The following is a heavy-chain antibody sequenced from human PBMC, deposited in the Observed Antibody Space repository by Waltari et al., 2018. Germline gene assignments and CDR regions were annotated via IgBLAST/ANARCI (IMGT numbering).Heavy chain of an antibody. CDR1: GYSFTKNW. CDR3: ARRGDTSMVKGAVDI. D-gene: IGHD5-18*01. V-gene: IGHV5-51*01. CDR2: NGPGDSDT. Sequence: ELQLVQSGAEVKKPGESLKISCKASGYSFTKNWIGWVRQMPGKGLEWMGINGPGDSDTRYSPSFQGQVIISVDKSTTTAYLQWSSLKASDSAMYYCARRGDTSMVKGAVDIWGQGTMVTVSS. J-gene: IGHJ3*02.